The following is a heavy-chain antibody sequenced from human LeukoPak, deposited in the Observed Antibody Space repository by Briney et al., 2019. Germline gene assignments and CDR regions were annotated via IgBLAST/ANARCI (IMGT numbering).Heavy chain of an antibody. V-gene: IGHV3-23*01. D-gene: IGHD2-8*01. CDR3: SKDPNGGYVGAFDM. CDR1: GLTFSNYA. Sequence: TGGSLRLSCTASGLTFSNYATTWVRQAPGKGLEWVSSITGSGRGTYYADSVKGRFSVSRDNSQNTVFLHMSSLRADDTALYYCSKDPNGGYVGAFDMWGPGTMVTVSS. CDR2: ITGSGRGT. J-gene: IGHJ3*02.